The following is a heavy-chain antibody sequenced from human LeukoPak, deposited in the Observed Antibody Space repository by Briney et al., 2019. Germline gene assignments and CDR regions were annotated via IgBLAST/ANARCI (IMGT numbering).Heavy chain of an antibody. V-gene: IGHV3-11*03. CDR2: ISPTSYT. CDR1: GFTFSDYY. Sequence: GGSLRLSCTASGFTFSDYYLSWVRQAPGKGLEWVSCISPTSYTNYADSVKGRFTISRDNAKNSLSLQMNSLRGEDTAVYYCARSMSPGGGAFDIWGQGTTATVSS. J-gene: IGHJ3*02. D-gene: IGHD2/OR15-2a*01. CDR3: ARSMSPGGGAFDI.